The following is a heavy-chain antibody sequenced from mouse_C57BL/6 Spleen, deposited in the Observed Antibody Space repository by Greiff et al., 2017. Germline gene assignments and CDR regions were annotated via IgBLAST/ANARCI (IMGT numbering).Heavy chain of an antibody. CDR2: ISSGGDYI. V-gene: IGHV5-9-1*02. J-gene: IGHJ3*01. D-gene: IGHD2-4*01. CDR3: TREADYYDYDVLAWFAY. CDR1: GFTFSSYA. Sequence: EVKLEESGEGLVKPGGSLKLSCAAYGFTFSSYAMSWVRQTPEKRLEWVAYISSGGDYIYYADTVKGRFTISRDNARHTLYLQMSSLKSEDTAMYYCTREADYYDYDVLAWFAYWGQGTLVTVSA.